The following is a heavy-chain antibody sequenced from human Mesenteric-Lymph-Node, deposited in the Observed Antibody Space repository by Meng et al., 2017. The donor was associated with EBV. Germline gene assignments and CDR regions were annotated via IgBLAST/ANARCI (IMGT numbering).Heavy chain of an antibody. V-gene: IGHV3-74*01. Sequence: EVRVVGVGGVTVRSGWSSSLSCAAAEFSFNYFWIHWVRPAPGKGLGWVSRISTDGSGTYYADSVQGRFTIYRDSAKNTFYLQMNNLRAEDTAVYYCVREGKDAWYFDVWGRGTLVTVSS. CDR1: EFSFNYFW. J-gene: IGHJ2*01. CDR3: VREGKDAWYFDV. CDR2: ISTDGSGT.